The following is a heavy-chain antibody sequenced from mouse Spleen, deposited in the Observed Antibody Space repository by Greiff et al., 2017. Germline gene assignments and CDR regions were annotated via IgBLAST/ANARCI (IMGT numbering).Heavy chain of an antibody. V-gene: IGHV5-9-3*01. Sequence: EVQVVESGGGLVKLGGSLKLSCAASGFTFSSYAMSWVRQTPEKRLEWVATISSGGGNTYYPDSVKGRFTISRDNAKNTLYLQMSSLKSEDTAMYYCARQGYRYDGSAMDYWGQGTSVTVSS. CDR1: GFTFSSYA. CDR3: ARQGYRYDGSAMDY. CDR2: ISSGGGNT. D-gene: IGHD2-14*01. J-gene: IGHJ4*01.